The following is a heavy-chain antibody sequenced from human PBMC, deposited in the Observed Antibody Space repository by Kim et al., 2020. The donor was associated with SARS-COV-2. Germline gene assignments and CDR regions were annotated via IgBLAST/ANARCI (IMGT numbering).Heavy chain of an antibody. CDR2: INPNSGGT. D-gene: IGHD3-22*01. Sequence: ASVKVSCKASGYTFTGYYMHWVRQAPGQGLEWMGWINPNSGGTNYAQKFQGRVTMTRDTSISTAYMELSRLRSDDTAVYYCARLLDTSWSDGPMIADGYFDLWGRGTLVTVSS. J-gene: IGHJ2*01. V-gene: IGHV1-2*02. CDR1: GYTFTGYY. CDR3: ARLLDTSWSDGPMIADGYFDL.